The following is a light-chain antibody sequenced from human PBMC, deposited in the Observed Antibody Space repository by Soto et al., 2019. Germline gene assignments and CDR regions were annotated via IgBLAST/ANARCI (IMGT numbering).Light chain of an antibody. CDR1: QSIGRH. Sequence: DIQMTQSLSSLSASVGDRVTITCRASQSIGRHLNWLQQTPGRAPSLLIYGASSLQSGVPARFSASGFVTDLTLTIASLPPEDVATYYSQHRQYAPWTFSLGTKV. V-gene: IGKV1-39*01. J-gene: IGKJ1*01. CDR2: GAS. CDR3: QHRQYAPWT.